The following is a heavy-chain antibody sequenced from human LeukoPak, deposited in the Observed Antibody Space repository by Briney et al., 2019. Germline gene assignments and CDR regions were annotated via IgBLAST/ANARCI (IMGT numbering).Heavy chain of an antibody. Sequence: PGGSLRLSCAASGFTFSSYEMNWVRQAPGKGLQWVSDISSSGTTIYYADSVKGRFTISRDNAKNSLYLQMNSLRAEDTAVYYCARKYCSSAGCLCGYWGQGTLVTVSS. V-gene: IGHV3-48*03. CDR1: GFTFSSYE. CDR2: ISSSGTTI. J-gene: IGHJ4*02. D-gene: IGHD2-15*01. CDR3: ARKYCSSAGCLCGY.